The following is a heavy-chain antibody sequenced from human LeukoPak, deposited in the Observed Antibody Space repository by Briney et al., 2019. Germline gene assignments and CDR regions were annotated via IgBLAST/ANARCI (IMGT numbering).Heavy chain of an antibody. J-gene: IGHJ4*02. V-gene: IGHV3-23*01. D-gene: IGHD6-19*01. CDR3: AKDSRIAVAGRGDLDY. Sequence: TGASLRLSCAASGFTFSSYAMSWVRQAPGKGLEWVSAISGSGGSTYYADSVKGRFTISRDNSKNTLYLQMNSLRAEDTAVYYCAKDSRIAVAGRGDLDYWGQGTLVTFSS. CDR1: GFTFSSYA. CDR2: ISGSGGST.